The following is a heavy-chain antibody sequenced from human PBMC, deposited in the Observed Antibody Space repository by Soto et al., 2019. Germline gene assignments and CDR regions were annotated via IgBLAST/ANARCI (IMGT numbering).Heavy chain of an antibody. Sequence: ASVKVSWKASGGTFSSYAISWVRQAPGQGLEWMGGIIPIFGTANYAQKFQGRVTITADESTSTAYMELSSLRSEDTAVYYCARGPKGNYYYYYYMDVWGKGTTVPVSS. V-gene: IGHV1-69*13. CDR2: IIPIFGTA. CDR1: GGTFSSYA. J-gene: IGHJ6*03. D-gene: IGHD1-1*01. CDR3: ARGPKGNYYYYYYMDV.